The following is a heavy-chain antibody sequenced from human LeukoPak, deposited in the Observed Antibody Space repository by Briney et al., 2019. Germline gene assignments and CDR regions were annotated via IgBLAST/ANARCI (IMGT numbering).Heavy chain of an antibody. D-gene: IGHD3-22*01. CDR1: GFTFSSYW. J-gene: IGHJ5*02. CDR2: IKQDGSEK. CDR3: ARDHYDSSGYFQFDP. Sequence: PGGSLRLSCAASGFTFSSYWMSWVRQASGKGLEWVANIKQDGSEKYYVDSVKGRFTISRDNAKNSLYLQMNSLRAEDTAVYYCARDHYDSSGYFQFDPWGQGTLVTVSS. V-gene: IGHV3-7*01.